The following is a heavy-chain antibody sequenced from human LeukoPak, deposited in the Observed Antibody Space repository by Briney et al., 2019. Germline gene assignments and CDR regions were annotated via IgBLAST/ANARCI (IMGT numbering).Heavy chain of an antibody. D-gene: IGHD6-13*01. CDR3: ARDPLQQLSLRDHYFDY. CDR1: GFTFSSNG. CDR2: IWHDGSNK. Sequence: GGSLRLSCAASGFTFSSNGMHWVRQAPGKGLEWVAVIWHDGSNKYYADSVKGRFTISRDNSKNTLYLQMNSLRAEDTAVYYCARDPLQQLSLRDHYFDYWGQGTLVTVSS. V-gene: IGHV3-33*01. J-gene: IGHJ4*02.